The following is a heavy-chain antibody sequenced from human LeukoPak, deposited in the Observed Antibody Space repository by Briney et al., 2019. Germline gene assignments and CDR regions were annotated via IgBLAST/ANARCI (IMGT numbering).Heavy chain of an antibody. Sequence: KASETLSLTCTVSGGSISSDSYYWGWIRQPPGKGLEWIGTIYYTGNTYYSPSLKSRVIISADTSKNHFSLKVNSVTAADTAVYYCARRKSSISFEVWGQGILVTVSS. D-gene: IGHD1-14*01. J-gene: IGHJ4*02. V-gene: IGHV4-39*02. CDR1: GGSISSDSYY. CDR3: ARRKSSISFEV. CDR2: IYYTGNT.